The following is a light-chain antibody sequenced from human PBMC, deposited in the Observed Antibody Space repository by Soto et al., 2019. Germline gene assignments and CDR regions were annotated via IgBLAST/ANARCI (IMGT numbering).Light chain of an antibody. CDR2: GLS. J-gene: IGKJ1*01. CDR1: QSLSIN. CDR3: QQYNNWPWT. V-gene: IGKV3-15*01. Sequence: EIVMTQSPATLSVSPGERATLSCRASQSLSINLAWYQLRPGQAPRLLIYGLSTRATGIPARFSGSGSGTEFTLTISSLQSEDFAVYYCQQYNNWPWTFGQGTKVEIK.